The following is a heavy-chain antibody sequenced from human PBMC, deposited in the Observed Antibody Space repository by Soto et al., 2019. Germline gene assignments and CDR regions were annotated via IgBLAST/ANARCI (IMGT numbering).Heavy chain of an antibody. CDR1: GGSLSRYY. CDR2: IYYSGST. D-gene: IGHD6-13*01. V-gene: IGHV4-59*01. Sequence: LALTCTVSGGSLSRYYWSWIRQPPGKGLEWIGYIYYSGSTNYNPSLKSRVTISVDTSKNQFSLKLSSVTAADTAVYYCARTAAAVAWFDPWGQGTLVTVSS. J-gene: IGHJ5*02. CDR3: ARTAAAVAWFDP.